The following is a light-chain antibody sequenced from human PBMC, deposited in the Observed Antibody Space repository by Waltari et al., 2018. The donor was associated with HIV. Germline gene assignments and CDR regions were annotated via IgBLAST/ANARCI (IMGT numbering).Light chain of an antibody. V-gene: IGKV3-20*01. J-gene: IGKJ3*01. Sequence: EIVLTHPPATLSLSPGGKVTLSCRASQSPSNNYLAWYQQKPGQAPRLLIYGASYRATGIPHRFSGSGSGTDFTLTISRLEPEDFGVYYCQLVFAFGPGTKLDL. CDR2: GAS. CDR1: QSPSNNY. CDR3: QLVFA.